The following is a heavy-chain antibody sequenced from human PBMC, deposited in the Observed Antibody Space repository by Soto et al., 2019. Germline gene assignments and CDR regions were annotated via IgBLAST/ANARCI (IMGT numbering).Heavy chain of an antibody. CDR1: GYTFTSYG. Sequence: ASVKVSCKASGYTFTSYGISWVRQAPGQGHEWMGWISAYNGNTNYAQKLQGRVTMTTDTSTSTAYMELRSLRSDDTAVYYCARDSYGDYVGYYYYYMDVWGKGTTVTVSS. J-gene: IGHJ6*03. CDR3: ARDSYGDYVGYYYYYMDV. D-gene: IGHD4-17*01. V-gene: IGHV1-18*01. CDR2: ISAYNGNT.